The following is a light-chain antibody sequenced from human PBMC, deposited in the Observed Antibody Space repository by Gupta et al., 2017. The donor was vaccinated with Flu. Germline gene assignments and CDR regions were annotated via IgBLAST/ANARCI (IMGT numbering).Light chain of an antibody. CDR3: QQYGSSPYT. CDR2: GAS. CDR1: QSVSSSY. V-gene: IGKV3-20*01. J-gene: IGKJ2*01. Sequence: VLSPSPLSLSSSAGERATLSCRASQSVSSSYLAWYQQKPGQAPRLLIYGASSRATGIPDRFSGSGSGTDFTLTISRLEPEDFAVYYCQQYGSSPYTFGQGTKLEIK.